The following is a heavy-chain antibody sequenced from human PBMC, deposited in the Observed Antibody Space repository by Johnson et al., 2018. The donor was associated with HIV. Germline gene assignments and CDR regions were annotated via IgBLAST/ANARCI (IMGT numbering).Heavy chain of an antibody. D-gene: IGHD6-13*01. Sequence: VQLVESGGGLVQPGGSLRLSCAASGFTVSSNYMSWVRQAPGKGLEWVSVIYSGGSTYYADSVKGRFTISRDNSNNTLYLQMNSLRAEDTAVYYCARDSLQQPDAFDIWGQGTMVTVSS. CDR2: IYSGGST. CDR3: ARDSLQQPDAFDI. J-gene: IGHJ3*02. CDR1: GFTVSSNY. V-gene: IGHV3-66*01.